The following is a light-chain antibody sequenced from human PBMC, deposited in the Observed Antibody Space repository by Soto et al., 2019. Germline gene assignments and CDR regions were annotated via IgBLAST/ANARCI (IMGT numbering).Light chain of an antibody. J-gene: IGKJ4*01. CDR2: DAS. Sequence: LKQIPGTRYLSAGEKAIDPGRASQSVSSYLAWYQQKPGQAPRLLIYDASNRATGIPARFSGGGSGTDFTLTLNSLEPEDFAVYCCQQYCNSPLTFGGGTRWIS. V-gene: IGKV3-11*01. CDR1: QSVSSY. CDR3: QQYCNSPLT.